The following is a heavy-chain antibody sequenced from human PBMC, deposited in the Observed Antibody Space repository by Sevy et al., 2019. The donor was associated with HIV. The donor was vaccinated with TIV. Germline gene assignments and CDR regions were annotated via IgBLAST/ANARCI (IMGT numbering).Heavy chain of an antibody. Sequence: ASVKVSCKASGYTFTSYDINWVRQATGQGLEWMGWMNPNSGNTGYAQKFQGRVTMTRNTSISTAYMELSSLGSEDTAVYYCASQKGGTIFGVVALDVWGQGTTVTVSS. D-gene: IGHD3-3*01. CDR2: MNPNSGNT. J-gene: IGHJ6*02. CDR1: GYTFTSYD. CDR3: ASQKGGTIFGVVALDV. V-gene: IGHV1-8*01.